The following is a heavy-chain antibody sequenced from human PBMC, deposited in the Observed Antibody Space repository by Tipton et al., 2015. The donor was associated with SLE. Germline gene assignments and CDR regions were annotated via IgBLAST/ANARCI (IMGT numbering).Heavy chain of an antibody. CDR3: ARANAIFGLTLRFPCKAFDV. CDR2: MYHSGST. J-gene: IGHJ3*01. CDR1: GGSISSGGYY. Sequence: TLSLTCTVSGGSISSGGYYWSWIRQHPGKGLEWIGYMYHSGSTYYNPSLKSRVTISVDTSKNQFSLKLSSVTAADTAVDYCARANAIFGLTLRFPCKAFDVWGQGTMVTVSS. V-gene: IGHV4-31*03. D-gene: IGHD3-3*01.